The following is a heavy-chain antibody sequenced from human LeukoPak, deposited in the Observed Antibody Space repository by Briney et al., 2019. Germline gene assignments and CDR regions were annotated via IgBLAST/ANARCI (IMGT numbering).Heavy chain of an antibody. CDR3: TRDLGVDTTMIFFDT. CDR2: ISAYNGNK. V-gene: IGHV1-18*01. CDR1: GYTFTDFG. J-gene: IGHJ4*02. Sequence: ASVKVSCKASGYTFTDFGISWVRQAPGQGLEWMGWISAYNGNKNYVQKFQGRVTMTTDTSTSTAYMELTSLRSDDTAIDYCTRDLGVDTTMIFFDTWGQGPLAPVSS. D-gene: IGHD3/OR15-3a*01.